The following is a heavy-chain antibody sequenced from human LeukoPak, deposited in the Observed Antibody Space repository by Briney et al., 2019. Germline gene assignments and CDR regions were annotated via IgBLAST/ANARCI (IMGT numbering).Heavy chain of an antibody. CDR2: ISDSGDYT. V-gene: IGHV3-23*01. D-gene: IGHD2-8*01. CDR1: GFAFSSYA. Sequence: GGSLRLSCAGSGFAFSSYAMSWVRQAPGKGLEWVSAISDSGDYTYYADSVKGRFTISRDNSKNTLYLHVNSLRAEDTAVYYCAKDTSIGKYCTSGVCSPFDYWGQGTLVTVSS. J-gene: IGHJ4*02. CDR3: AKDTSIGKYCTSGVCSPFDY.